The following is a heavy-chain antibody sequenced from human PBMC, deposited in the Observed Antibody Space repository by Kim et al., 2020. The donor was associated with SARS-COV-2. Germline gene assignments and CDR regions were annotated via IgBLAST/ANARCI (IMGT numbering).Heavy chain of an antibody. Sequence: SETLSLTCTVSGGSISSSSYYWGWIRQPPGKGLEWIGSIYYSGSTYYNPSLKSRVTISVDTSKNQFSLKLSSVTAADTAVYYCARHRADSSGWYFIENYFDYWGQGTLVTVSS. D-gene: IGHD6-19*01. J-gene: IGHJ4*02. V-gene: IGHV4-39*01. CDR1: GGSISSSSYY. CDR2: IYYSGST. CDR3: ARHRADSSGWYFIENYFDY.